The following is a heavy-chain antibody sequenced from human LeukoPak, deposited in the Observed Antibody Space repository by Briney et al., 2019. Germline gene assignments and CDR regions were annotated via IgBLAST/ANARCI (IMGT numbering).Heavy chain of an antibody. V-gene: IGHV1-18*01. D-gene: IGHD6-25*01. CDR3: TRGSGKRYIDY. CDR1: GYTFTSYG. J-gene: IGHJ4*02. CDR2: ISTSYNGNT. Sequence: ASVKVSCKASGYTFTSYGINWVRLAPGQGLEWMGWISTSYNGNTNYAQKLQGRVTMTTDTSPSTASMELRSLRSDDTAVYYCTRGSGKRYIDYWGQGTLVTVSS.